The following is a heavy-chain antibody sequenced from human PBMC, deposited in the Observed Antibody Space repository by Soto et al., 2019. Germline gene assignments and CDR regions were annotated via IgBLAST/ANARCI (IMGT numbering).Heavy chain of an antibody. J-gene: IGHJ6*02. V-gene: IGHV6-1*01. CDR2: TYYSSKWYN. CDR1: GDSVSSNSAA. CDR3: ARAEYAYSLSLDYGMDP. D-gene: IGHD3-16*01. Sequence: PSQTLSLTCAISGDSVSSNSAAWNWIRQSPSRGLEWLGRTYYSSKWYNDYAVSVKSRITINPDTSKNQFSLQLNSVTPEDTAVYYCARAEYAYSLSLDYGMDPWGQGTTVTVSS.